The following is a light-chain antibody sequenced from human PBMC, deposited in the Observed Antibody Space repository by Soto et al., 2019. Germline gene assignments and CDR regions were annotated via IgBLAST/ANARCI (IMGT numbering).Light chain of an antibody. CDR1: SSDVGGYNY. Sequence: QPVLTQPASVSGSPGQSITISCTGTSSDVGGYNYVSWYQYHPGKAPKLMIYEVSNRPSGVSDRFSGSRSGNTASLTISGLHGEDEADYYCSSYTSSSTVIFGGGTQLTVL. CDR2: EVS. CDR3: SSYTSSSTVI. J-gene: IGLJ2*01. V-gene: IGLV2-14*01.